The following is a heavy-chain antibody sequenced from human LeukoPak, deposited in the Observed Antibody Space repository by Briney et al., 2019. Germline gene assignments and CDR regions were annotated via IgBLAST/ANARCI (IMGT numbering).Heavy chain of an antibody. CDR1: GFTFSNYW. D-gene: IGHD3-9*01. CDR3: ARGGSYDILTGYIFDY. CDR2: IKHDGRDK. V-gene: IGHV3-7*03. J-gene: IGHJ4*02. Sequence: GGLRLSCAASGFTFSNYWMSWVRQAPGKGLEWVANIKHDGRDKHYVDSVKGRFTIARDSAKNSLNLQMNSLRAEDTAVYYCARGGSYDILTGYIFDYWGQGTLVTVSS.